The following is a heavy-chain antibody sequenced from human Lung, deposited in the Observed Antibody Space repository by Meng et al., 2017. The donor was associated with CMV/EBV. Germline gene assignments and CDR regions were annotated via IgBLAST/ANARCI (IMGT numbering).Heavy chain of an antibody. V-gene: IGHV4-4*02. CDR1: GASISNQKW. CDR3: LRGSGGSV. Sequence: ARASVTTSGTPSLTCAICGASISNQKWWAWVLQPAGEVLEWLGKIPHGGSSAYSPSLKSRVSMSIDKSKNQFSLKLTSVTAADTAVYHCLRGSGGSVWGQGTLVTVSS. CDR2: IPHGGSS. J-gene: IGHJ4*02. D-gene: IGHD3-10*01.